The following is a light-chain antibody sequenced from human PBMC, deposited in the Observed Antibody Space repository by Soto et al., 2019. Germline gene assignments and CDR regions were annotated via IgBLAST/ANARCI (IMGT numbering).Light chain of an antibody. CDR1: QDISRW. Sequence: DIQMTQSPSSVSAPVGDRVTITCRASQDISRWLAWYQQKPGKAPKLLIYGASNLQSGVPSRFSGSGSGTDFTLTISSLQPEDFATYYCQQATRFPVSFGGGTKVEIK. CDR2: GAS. J-gene: IGKJ4*01. V-gene: IGKV1-12*01. CDR3: QQATRFPVS.